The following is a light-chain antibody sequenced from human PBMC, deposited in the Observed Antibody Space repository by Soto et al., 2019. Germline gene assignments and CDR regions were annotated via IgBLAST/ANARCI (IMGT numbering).Light chain of an antibody. CDR2: GNS. CDR1: SSNIGAGYD. V-gene: IGLV1-40*01. CDR3: QSYDSSHYV. J-gene: IGLJ1*01. Sequence: QSVLTQLASVSRAPVQGVPISCTRSSSNIGAGYDVHWYQQLPGTAPKLLIYGNSNRPSGVPDRFSGSKSGTSAFLAITWLQAGDEDYDYCQSYDSSHYVVGTGTEVPVL.